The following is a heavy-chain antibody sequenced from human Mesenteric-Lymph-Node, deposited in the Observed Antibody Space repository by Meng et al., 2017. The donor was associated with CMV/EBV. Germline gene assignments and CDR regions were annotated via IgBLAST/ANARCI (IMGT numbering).Heavy chain of an antibody. CDR3: VRGGHGSYSCFDY. D-gene: IGHD1-26*01. J-gene: IGHJ4*02. CDR1: GFTFSTYA. CDR2: ISSSSTHI. Sequence: GESLKISCKASGFTFSTYAMNWARQAPGKGLEWVSSISSSSTHIFYTDSVKGRFTISRDNSKNSLYLQMNSLGAEDTAVYYCVRGGHGSYSCFDYWGQGTLVTVSS. V-gene: IGHV3-21*06.